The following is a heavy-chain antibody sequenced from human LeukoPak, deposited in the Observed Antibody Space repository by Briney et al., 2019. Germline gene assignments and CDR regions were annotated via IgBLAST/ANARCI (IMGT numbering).Heavy chain of an antibody. CDR2: ISSGSSYI. CDR1: GFTFSSYS. Sequence: PGGSLRLSCAASGFTFSSYSMNWVRQAPGKGLEWVSSISSGSSYIYYADSVKGRFTISRDNAKNSLYLQMNSLRAEDTAVYYCARAPRYGDYVLFFDYWGQGTLVTVSS. D-gene: IGHD4-17*01. CDR3: ARAPRYGDYVLFFDY. J-gene: IGHJ4*02. V-gene: IGHV3-21*01.